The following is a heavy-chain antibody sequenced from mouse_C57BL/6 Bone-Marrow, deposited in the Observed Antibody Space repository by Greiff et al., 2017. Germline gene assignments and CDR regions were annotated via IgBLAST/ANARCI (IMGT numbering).Heavy chain of an antibody. CDR3: TTGNCDY. CDR2: IDPENGDT. V-gene: IGHV14-4*01. CDR1: GFNIKDDY. J-gene: IGHJ2*01. Sequence: SGAELVRPGASVKLSCTASGFNIKDDYMHWVKQRPEQGLEWIGWIDPENGDTEYASKFQGKATITADTSSNTAYLQLSSLTSEDTAVYYCTTGNCDYWGQGTTLTVSS.